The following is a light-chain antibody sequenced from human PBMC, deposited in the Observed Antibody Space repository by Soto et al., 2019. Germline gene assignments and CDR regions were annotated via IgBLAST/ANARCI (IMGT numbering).Light chain of an antibody. Sequence: QSALTQPASVSGSPGQSIAISCTGTSSDVGAYNSVSWYQQYPGKAPKLMIHDVSNRPSGVSDRFSGSKSGNTASLTISGLQAEDEADYYCSSYTNSSSYVFGSGTKLTVL. CDR2: DVS. J-gene: IGLJ1*01. CDR1: SSDVGAYNS. CDR3: SSYTNSSSYV. V-gene: IGLV2-14*01.